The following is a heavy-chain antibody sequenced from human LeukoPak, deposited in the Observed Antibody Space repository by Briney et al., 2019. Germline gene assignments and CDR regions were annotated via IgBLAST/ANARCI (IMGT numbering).Heavy chain of an antibody. J-gene: IGHJ3*02. Sequence: SETLSLTCTVSGGSISIYFYSWIRQSPGKGLEWIGYIYYSGSTNYNPSLKSRVTISVDTSKNQFSLKLSSVTAADTAVYYCARTTYYYDRDDIWGQGTMVTVSS. CDR2: IYYSGST. V-gene: IGHV4-59*01. D-gene: IGHD3-22*01. CDR3: ARTTYYYDRDDI. CDR1: GGSISIYF.